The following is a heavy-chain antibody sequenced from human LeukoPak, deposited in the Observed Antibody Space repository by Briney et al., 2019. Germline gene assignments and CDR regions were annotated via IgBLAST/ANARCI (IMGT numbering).Heavy chain of an antibody. CDR1: GFTFGDAW. J-gene: IGHJ4*02. CDR2: IKSKTDGGTT. V-gene: IGHV3-15*01. Sequence: GGSLRLSCAASGFTFGDAWMSWVRQAPGKGLEWVGRIKSKTDGGTTDYAAPVKGRSTISRDDSKNTLYLQRNSLKTEDTAVYYCTTSSRRATDYWGQGTLVTVSS. D-gene: IGHD1-26*01. CDR3: TTSSRRATDY.